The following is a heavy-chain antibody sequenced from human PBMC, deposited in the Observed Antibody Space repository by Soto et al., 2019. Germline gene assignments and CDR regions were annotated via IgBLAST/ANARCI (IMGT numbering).Heavy chain of an antibody. Sequence: SETLSLTCAVYGGSFSGYYWSWIRQPPGKGLEWIGEINHSGSTNYNPSLKSRVTISEDTSKNQFSLKLSSGTAADTAVYYCAVLTNEGTKWGPNDAFDIWGQGTMVTVSS. CDR2: INHSGST. D-gene: IGHD1-26*01. V-gene: IGHV4-34*01. J-gene: IGHJ3*02. CDR3: AVLTNEGTKWGPNDAFDI. CDR1: GGSFSGYY.